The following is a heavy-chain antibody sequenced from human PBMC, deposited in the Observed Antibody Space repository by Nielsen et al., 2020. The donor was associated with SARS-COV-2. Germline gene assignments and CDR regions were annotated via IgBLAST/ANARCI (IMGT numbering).Heavy chain of an antibody. CDR2: VWNGGTRT. D-gene: IGHD3/OR15-3a*01. Sequence: GGSLRLSCAASGFTFSSYGMHWVRQAPGKGPEWVATVWNGGTRTLYLDSVEGRFTISRDDSKDTLYLQMNSLRVEDSAVYYCARGPTNFGLVYYYFD. J-gene: IGHJ4*01. CDR1: GFTFSSYG. V-gene: IGHV3-33*01. CDR3: ARGPTNFGLVYYYFD.